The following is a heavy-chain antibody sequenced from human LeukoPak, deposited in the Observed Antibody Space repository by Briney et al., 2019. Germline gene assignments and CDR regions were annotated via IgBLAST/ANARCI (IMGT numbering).Heavy chain of an antibody. CDR3: ASFPTPYYGMDV. J-gene: IGHJ6*02. Sequence: PSETLSLTCTVSGGSISSYYWSWIRQPPGKGLEWIGYIYYSGSTNYNPSLKSRVTISVDTSKNQFSLKLSSVTAADTAVYYCASFPTPYYGMDVWGQGTTVTVSS. CDR2: IYYSGST. V-gene: IGHV4-59*08. CDR1: GGSISSYY.